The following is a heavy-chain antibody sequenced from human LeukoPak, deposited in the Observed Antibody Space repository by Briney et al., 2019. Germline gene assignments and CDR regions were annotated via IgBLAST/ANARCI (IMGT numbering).Heavy chain of an antibody. CDR3: AKSTIQPHYYYFGLDV. Sequence: GGSLRLSCAASGFTFSSHWMHWVRQAPGKGLDWLSVSSPGGSSSYYADAVKGRFTISRDNSINTVFLQMDNLRVEDTALYYCAKSTIQPHYYYFGLDVWGQGTTVIVPS. J-gene: IGHJ6*02. CDR2: SSPGGSSS. V-gene: IGHV3-23*01. D-gene: IGHD3/OR15-3a*01. CDR1: GFTFSSHW.